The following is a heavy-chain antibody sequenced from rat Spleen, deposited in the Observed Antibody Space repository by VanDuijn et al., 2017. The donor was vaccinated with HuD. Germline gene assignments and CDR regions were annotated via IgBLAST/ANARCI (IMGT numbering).Heavy chain of an antibody. V-gene: IGHV5-29*01. CDR1: GFTFNNYW. CDR3: ARQRTLYYFDY. D-gene: IGHD3-1*01. J-gene: IGHJ2*01. Sequence: EVQLVESGGGLVQPGRSLKLSCIASGFTFNNYWMTWIRQAPGKGLEWVATISYDGSSTYYRDSVKARFTISRDNAKNTLYLQMDSLRSEDAATYYCARQRTLYYFDYWGQGVMVTVSS. CDR2: ISYDGSST.